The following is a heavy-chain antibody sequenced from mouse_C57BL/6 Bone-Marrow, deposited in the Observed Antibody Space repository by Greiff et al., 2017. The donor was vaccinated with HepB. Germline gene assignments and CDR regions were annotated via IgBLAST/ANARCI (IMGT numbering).Heavy chain of an antibody. CDR3: ARDHDYDRAAY. Sequence: EVQLQESGPGLVKPSQSLSLTCSVTGYSITSGYYWNWIRQFPGNKLEWMGYISYDGSNNYNPSLKNRISITRDTSKNQFFLKLNSVTTEDTATYYCARDHDYDRAAYWGQGTLVTVSA. V-gene: IGHV3-6*01. CDR2: ISYDGSN. J-gene: IGHJ3*01. D-gene: IGHD2-4*01. CDR1: GYSITSGYY.